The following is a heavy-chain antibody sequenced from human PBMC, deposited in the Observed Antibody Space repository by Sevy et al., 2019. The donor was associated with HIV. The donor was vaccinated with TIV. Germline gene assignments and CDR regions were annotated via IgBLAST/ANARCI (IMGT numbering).Heavy chain of an antibody. CDR1: GFTFSTYA. J-gene: IGHJ4*02. CDR2: ISASAGST. Sequence: GGSLRLSCAASGFTFSTYAMTWVRQAPGKGLEWVSVISASAGSTYYSDSVKGRFTISRDNSKNTLYLQMNSLRAEDTAVYYCAKDHVSGTYYTGDFDYWGQGTLVTVSS. V-gene: IGHV3-23*01. D-gene: IGHD3-10*01. CDR3: AKDHVSGTYYTGDFDY.